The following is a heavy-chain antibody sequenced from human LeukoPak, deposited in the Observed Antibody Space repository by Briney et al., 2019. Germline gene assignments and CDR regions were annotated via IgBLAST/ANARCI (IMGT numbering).Heavy chain of an antibody. D-gene: IGHD1-7*01. CDR2: ISWDGGST. CDR3: AKDISKTGTTGGFDY. V-gene: IGHV3-43D*04. CDR1: GFTFDDYA. J-gene: IGHJ4*02. Sequence: PGGSLRLSCAASGFTFDDYAMHWVRQAPGKGLEWVSLISWDGGSTYYADSVKGRFTISRDNSKNSLYLQMNSLRAEDTALYYCAKDISKTGTTGGFDYWGQGTLVTVSS.